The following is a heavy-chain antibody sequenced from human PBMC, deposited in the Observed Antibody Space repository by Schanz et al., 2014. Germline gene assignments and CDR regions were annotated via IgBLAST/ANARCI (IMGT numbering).Heavy chain of an antibody. V-gene: IGHV3-30*03. CDR1: GFSISDAW. D-gene: IGHD2-15*01. CDR2: ISDDGSRR. Sequence: QVHLVESGGGVVQPGGSLTLSCAASGFSISDAWMHWVRQAPGKGLEWVAVISDDGSRRHYADFVTGRFTISRDNSKDTVYLQMNSLRAEDTAVYYCARDLAGGGNDVWGQGTLVTVSS. J-gene: IGHJ4*02. CDR3: ARDLAGGGNDV.